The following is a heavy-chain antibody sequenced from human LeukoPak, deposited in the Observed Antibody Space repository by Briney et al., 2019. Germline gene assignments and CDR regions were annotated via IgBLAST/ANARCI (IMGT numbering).Heavy chain of an antibody. Sequence: SETLSLTCTVSGGSISSYYWSWTRQPAGKGLEWIGRIYTSGSTNYNPSLKSRVTISVDTSKNQFSLKLSSVTAADTAVYYCARQRTVAVPDYWGQGTLVTVSS. CDR2: IYTSGST. CDR3: ARQRTVAVPDY. J-gene: IGHJ4*02. V-gene: IGHV4-4*07. CDR1: GGSISSYY. D-gene: IGHD6-19*01.